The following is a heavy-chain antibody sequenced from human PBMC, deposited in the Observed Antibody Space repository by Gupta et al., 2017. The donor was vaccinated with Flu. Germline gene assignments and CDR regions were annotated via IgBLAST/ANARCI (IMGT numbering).Heavy chain of an antibody. CDR1: GFTFITYE. V-gene: IGHV3-48*03. CDR3: ARDRSLYSTGIDY. Sequence: EVQLVESGGGLVQPGGSLELSCAASGFTFITYEFNWVRQAPGKGLEWFSYINSPGTIIYYADSVKGRFTISRDNAKNSLSLQMNSLRAEDTAVYYCARDRSLYSTGIDYWGQGTLVTVSS. CDR2: INSPGTII. J-gene: IGHJ4*02. D-gene: IGHD4-4*01.